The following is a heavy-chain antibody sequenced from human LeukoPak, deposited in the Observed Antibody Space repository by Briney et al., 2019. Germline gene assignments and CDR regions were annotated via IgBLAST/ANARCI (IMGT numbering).Heavy chain of an antibody. CDR3: ARMGSYYDSSGYQGAEYFQH. CDR2: IIPIFGTA. Sequence: SVKVSCKASGGTFSSYVISWVRQAPGQGLEWMGGIIPIFGTANYAQKFQGRVTITTDESTSTAYMELSSLRSEDTAVYYCARMGSYYDSSGYQGAEYFQHWGQGTLVTVSS. CDR1: GGTFSSYV. D-gene: IGHD3-22*01. V-gene: IGHV1-69*05. J-gene: IGHJ1*01.